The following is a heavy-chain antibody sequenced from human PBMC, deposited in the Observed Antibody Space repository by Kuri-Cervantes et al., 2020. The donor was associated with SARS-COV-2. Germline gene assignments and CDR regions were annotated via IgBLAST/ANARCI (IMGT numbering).Heavy chain of an antibody. J-gene: IGHJ4*02. Sequence: GGSLRLSCAASGFTFSDYYMSWIRQAPGKGLEWVSYISRSSSYTNYADSVKGRFTISRDNAKNSLYLQMNSLRAEDTAVYYCAVIQNSGSYSTRSSYSDYWGQGTLVTVSS. CDR3: AVIQNSGSYSTRSSYSDY. CDR1: GFTFSDYY. D-gene: IGHD1-26*01. CDR2: ISRSSSYT. V-gene: IGHV3-11*03.